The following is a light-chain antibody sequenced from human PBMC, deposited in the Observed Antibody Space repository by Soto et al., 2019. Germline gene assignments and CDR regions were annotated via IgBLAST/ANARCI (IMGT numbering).Light chain of an antibody. V-gene: IGLV1-40*01. CDR3: QSYDSSLSGYV. J-gene: IGLJ1*01. Sequence: QSVLTQPPSVSGAPGQRVTISCTGSSSNIGAGYDVHWYQQLPGTAPKLLIYGNSNRPSGVPDRFSGSKSVTSASLAITGLPAEYEADYYCQSYDSSLSGYVFGTGTKVTVL. CDR2: GNS. CDR1: SSNIGAGYD.